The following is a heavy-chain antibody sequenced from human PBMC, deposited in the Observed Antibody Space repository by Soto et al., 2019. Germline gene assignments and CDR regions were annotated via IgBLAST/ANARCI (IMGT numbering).Heavy chain of an antibody. J-gene: IGHJ4*02. D-gene: IGHD6-13*01. V-gene: IGHV5-51*01. CDR3: ARQSISSWYQGTYYFDY. CDR2: IYPGDSDT. CDR1: GYSFTSYW. Sequence: GESLKISCKGSGYSFTSYWIGWVRQMPGKGLEWMGIIYPGDSDTRYSPSFQGQVTISADKSISTAYLQWSSLKASDTAMYYCARQSISSWYQGTYYFDYWGRGTLVTVSS.